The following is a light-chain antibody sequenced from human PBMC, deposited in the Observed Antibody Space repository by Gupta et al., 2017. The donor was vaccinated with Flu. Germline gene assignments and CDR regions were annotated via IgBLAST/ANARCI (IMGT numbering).Light chain of an antibody. CDR2: KAS. CDR3: QQYDSYST. J-gene: IGKJ1*01. CDR1: QSISSW. Sequence: SPSTLSASVGDRVTITCRTSQSISSWLAWYQQKPGKAPKLLIYKASSLQSGVPSRFSGSGSGTEFTLTISSLQPDDFATYYCQQYDSYSTFGQGTKVEIK. V-gene: IGKV1-5*03.